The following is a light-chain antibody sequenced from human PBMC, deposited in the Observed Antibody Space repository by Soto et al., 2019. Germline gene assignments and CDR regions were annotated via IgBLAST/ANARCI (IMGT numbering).Light chain of an antibody. Sequence: EIVMTQSPATLSVSPGERATLSCRASQSVSSNLAWYQQKPGQAPRLHIYGASTRATGIPARFSGSGSGTEFPLTISSLQSEDFALYYCQQYNNWPPRGTFGQGTKVEIK. CDR1: QSVSSN. V-gene: IGKV3-15*01. CDR3: QQYNNWPPRGT. CDR2: GAS. J-gene: IGKJ1*01.